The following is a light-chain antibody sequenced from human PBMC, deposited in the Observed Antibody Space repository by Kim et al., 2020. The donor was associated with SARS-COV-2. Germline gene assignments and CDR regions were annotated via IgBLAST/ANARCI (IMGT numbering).Light chain of an antibody. V-gene: IGLV3-21*04. Sequence: PGKTARIPCGGNSIGSKSVHWYQQKAGQAPVLVIYYDSDRPSGIPERFSGSNSGNTATLTISRVEAGDEADYYCQVWHSSSDHRVVFGGGTQLTVL. J-gene: IGLJ2*01. CDR3: QVWHSSSDHRVV. CDR1: SIGSKS. CDR2: YDS.